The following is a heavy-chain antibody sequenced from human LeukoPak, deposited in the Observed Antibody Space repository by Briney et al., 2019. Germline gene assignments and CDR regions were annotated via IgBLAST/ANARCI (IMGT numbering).Heavy chain of an antibody. CDR3: ARGANYYDSSGYHYYYYYMDV. V-gene: IGHV4-38-2*01. J-gene: IGHJ6*03. CDR2: MFHSGST. CDR1: GYSISSGNY. Sequence: PSETLSLTCGVSGYSISSGNYWAWIRQPPGKGLEWIGSMFHSGSTYYNPSLKSRVTISVDTSKNQFSLKLSSVTAADTAVYYCARGANYYDSSGYHYYYYYMDVWGKGTTVTVSS. D-gene: IGHD3-22*01.